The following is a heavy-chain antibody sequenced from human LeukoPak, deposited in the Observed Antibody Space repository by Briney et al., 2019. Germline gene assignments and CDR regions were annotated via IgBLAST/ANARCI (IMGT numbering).Heavy chain of an antibody. CDR1: GGSISSGGYS. V-gene: IGHV4-30-2*01. Sequence: SQTLSLTCAVSGGSISSGGYSWSWIRQPPGKGLEWIGYIYHSGSTYYNPSLKSRVTISVDRPKNQFSLKLSSVTAADTAVYYCARGVDCSGGSCYEDAFDIWGQGTMVTVSS. J-gene: IGHJ3*02. CDR2: IYHSGST. D-gene: IGHD2-15*01. CDR3: ARGVDCSGGSCYEDAFDI.